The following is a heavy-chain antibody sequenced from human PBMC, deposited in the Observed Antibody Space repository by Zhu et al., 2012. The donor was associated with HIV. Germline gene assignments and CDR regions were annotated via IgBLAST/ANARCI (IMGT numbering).Heavy chain of an antibody. CDR1: GGSISSYY. CDR3: ARDLWGSSSSAAFDI. J-gene: IGHJ3*02. CDR2: IFYSGIT. D-gene: IGHD6-13*01. Sequence: QVQVQESGPGLVKPSETLSLSCTVSGGSISSYYWSWIRQSPGKGLEWIGYIFYSGITNYNPSLKSRVTISVDTSKNQFSLKLSSVTAADTAVYYCARDLWGSSSSAAFDIWGQGTMVTVSS. V-gene: IGHV4-59*01.